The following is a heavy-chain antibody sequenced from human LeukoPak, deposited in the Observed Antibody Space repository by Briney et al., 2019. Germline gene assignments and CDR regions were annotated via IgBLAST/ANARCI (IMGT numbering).Heavy chain of an antibody. CDR3: ARDADSGYDFSTGWFDP. J-gene: IGHJ5*02. CDR1: GGSISSSSYY. V-gene: IGHV4-39*07. D-gene: IGHD5-12*01. Sequence: SETLSLTCTVSGGSISSSSYYWGWIRQPPGKGLEWIGRIYTSGSTNYNPSLKSRVTISVDTSKNQFSLKLSSVTAADTAVYYCARDADSGYDFSTGWFDPWGQGTLVTVSS. CDR2: IYTSGST.